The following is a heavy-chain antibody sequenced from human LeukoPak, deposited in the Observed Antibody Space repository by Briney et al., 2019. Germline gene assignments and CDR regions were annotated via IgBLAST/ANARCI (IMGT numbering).Heavy chain of an antibody. CDR2: ISYDGSKT. V-gene: IGHV3-30*18. J-gene: IGHJ6*02. Sequence: GESLKISCKSSGYSFTSYWIGWVRQMPGKGLEWVAIISYDGSKTYYADSVKGRFTISRDNSKRTLYLQVNSLRAEDTAVYYCAKDSRLLRGVFLFYYYGLDVWGQGTTVTVSS. D-gene: IGHD3-10*01. CDR3: AKDSRLLRGVFLFYYYGLDV. CDR1: GYSFTSYW.